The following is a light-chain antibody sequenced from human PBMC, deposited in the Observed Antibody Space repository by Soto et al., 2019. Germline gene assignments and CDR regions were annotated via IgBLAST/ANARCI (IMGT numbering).Light chain of an antibody. V-gene: IGKV3-11*01. J-gene: IGKJ5*01. CDR3: QQRNNWPST. Sequence: DIVMTQSPATLSLSAWERATLSCRASETIRGLLAWYQQRPGKAPRLLIYDTSTRATGIPARFSGSGSGTEFTLTISSLEPADFGVYYCQQRNNWPSTFGQGTRLEIK. CDR1: ETIRGL. CDR2: DTS.